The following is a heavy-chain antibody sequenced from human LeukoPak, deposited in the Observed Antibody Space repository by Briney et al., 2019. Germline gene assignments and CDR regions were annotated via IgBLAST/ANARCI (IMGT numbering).Heavy chain of an antibody. Sequence: PGGSLRLSCAASGFTFDDYAMHWVRHAPGKGLEWVSGISWNSGSIGYADSVKGRFTISRDNAKNSLYLQMNSLRAEDTALYYCAKDIRMGADSSGFDYWGQGTLVTVSS. CDR3: AKDIRMGADSSGFDY. CDR1: GFTFDDYA. V-gene: IGHV3-9*01. D-gene: IGHD6-19*01. J-gene: IGHJ4*02. CDR2: ISWNSGSI.